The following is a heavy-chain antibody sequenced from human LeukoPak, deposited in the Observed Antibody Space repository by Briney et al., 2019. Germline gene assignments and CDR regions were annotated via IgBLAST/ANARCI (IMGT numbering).Heavy chain of an antibody. CDR1: GFTFKSYD. CDR3: AILTGIAAAA. V-gene: IGHV3-13*01. Sequence: GGSLRLSCAASGFTFKSYDMHWVRQAAGEGLEWVSAIGTAGDTYYPGSVKGRFTISRDNAKNTLYLQMNSLRAEDTAIYYCAILTGIAAAAWGQGTLVTVSS. D-gene: IGHD6-13*01. J-gene: IGHJ5*02. CDR2: IGTAGDT.